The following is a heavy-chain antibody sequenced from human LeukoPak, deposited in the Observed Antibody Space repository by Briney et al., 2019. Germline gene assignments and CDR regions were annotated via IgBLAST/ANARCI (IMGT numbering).Heavy chain of an antibody. J-gene: IGHJ6*03. CDR3: ARVTYSYGCRDNYYYMDV. CDR2: IKQDGSEK. CDR1: GFTFSSYW. D-gene: IGHD5-18*01. Sequence: GGSLRLSCAASGFTFSSYWMSWVRQAPGKGLEWVANIKQDGSEKYYVDSVKGRFTISRDNAKNSLYLRMNSLRAEDAAVYYCARVTYSYGCRDNYYYMDVWGKGTTVTVSS. V-gene: IGHV3-7*01.